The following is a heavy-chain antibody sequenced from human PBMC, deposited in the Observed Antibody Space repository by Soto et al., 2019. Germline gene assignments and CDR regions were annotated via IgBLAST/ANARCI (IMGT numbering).Heavy chain of an antibody. D-gene: IGHD2-15*01. J-gene: IGHJ5*01. V-gene: IGHV1-69*01. Sequence: QVQLVQSGADVKKPGSSVKVSCNVSGGTFSSYAINWVRQAPGQGLEWMGGIIPIFGTANYAQKFQDRVTISADGSTSTAYVEVSSLRSEDTAMYYCARDVEVAGTKRWFDSWGQGTLVTVSS. CDR3: ARDVEVAGTKRWFDS. CDR1: GGTFSSYA. CDR2: IIPIFGTA.